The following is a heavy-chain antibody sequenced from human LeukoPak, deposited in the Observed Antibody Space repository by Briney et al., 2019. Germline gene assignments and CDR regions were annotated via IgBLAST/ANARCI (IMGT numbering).Heavy chain of an antibody. CDR2: INPNSGGT. V-gene: IGHV1-2*02. CDR1: GYTFTGYY. CDR3: ARDQDGSGSYYTVYYYMDV. J-gene: IGHJ6*03. Sequence: ASVKVSCKASGYTFTGYYMHWVRQAPGQGLEWMGWINPNSGGTNYAQKFQGRVTMTTDTSISTAYMELSRLRSDDTAVYYCARDQDGSGSYYTVYYYMDVWGKGTTVTISS. D-gene: IGHD3-10*01.